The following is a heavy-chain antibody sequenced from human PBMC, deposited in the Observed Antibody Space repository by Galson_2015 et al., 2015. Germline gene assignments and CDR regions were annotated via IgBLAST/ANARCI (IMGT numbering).Heavy chain of an antibody. D-gene: IGHD3-9*01. Sequence: SLRLSCAASGFTFSNYGMHWVRQAPGKGLEWVAVMSYDGSEKYYADSVKGRFTISRDNSKNTLYLQMNSLRPEDTAVYYCAKDRTESYFHWLGDYWGQGTLVTVSS. J-gene: IGHJ4*02. CDR3: AKDRTESYFHWLGDY. CDR1: GFTFSNYG. CDR2: MSYDGSEK. V-gene: IGHV3-30*18.